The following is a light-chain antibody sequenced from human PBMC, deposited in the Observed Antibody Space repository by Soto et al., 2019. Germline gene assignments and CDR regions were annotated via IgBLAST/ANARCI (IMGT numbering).Light chain of an antibody. J-gene: IGLJ2*01. CDR1: SSNIGNNY. CDR3: GMWASSLSDARVV. CDR2: DNN. V-gene: IGLV1-51*01. Sequence: QSVLTQPPSVSAAPGQKVTISCSGSSSNIGNNYVSWYQQLPGTAPKLLIYDNNKRPSGIPDRFSCSKSGTSATLGITGLQTGDEADYYCGMWASSLSDARVVFGGGTKLT.